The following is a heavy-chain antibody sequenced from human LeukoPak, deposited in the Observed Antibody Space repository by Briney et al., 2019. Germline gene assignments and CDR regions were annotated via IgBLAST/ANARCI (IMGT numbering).Heavy chain of an antibody. D-gene: IGHD3-22*01. V-gene: IGHV4-59*01. Sequence: PSETLSLTCTVSGGSISSYYWSWIRQPPGKGLEWIGYIYHSGSTNYNPSLKSRVTISVDTSKNQFSLKLSSVTAADTAVYYCARETYYYDSSGYPRNWYFDLWGRGTLVTVSS. CDR2: IYHSGST. CDR3: ARETYYYDSSGYPRNWYFDL. CDR1: GGSISSYY. J-gene: IGHJ2*01.